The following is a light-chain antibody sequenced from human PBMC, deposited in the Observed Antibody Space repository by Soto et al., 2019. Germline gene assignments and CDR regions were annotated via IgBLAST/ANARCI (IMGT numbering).Light chain of an antibody. CDR1: SSDVGGYNY. CDR2: VVS. V-gene: IGLV2-14*01. Sequence: QSVLAQPASVSGSPGQSITISCTGTSSDVGGYNYVSWYQQHPGKAPKLMIYVVSNRPSGVSNRFSGSKSGNTASLTISGLQAEDEADYYCSSYTSSSNLIVFGTGTKVTVL. J-gene: IGLJ1*01. CDR3: SSYTSSSNLIV.